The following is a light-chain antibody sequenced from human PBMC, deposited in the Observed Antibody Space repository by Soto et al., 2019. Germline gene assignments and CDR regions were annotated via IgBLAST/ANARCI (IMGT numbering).Light chain of an antibody. V-gene: IGLV1-44*01. CDR3: AAWDDSLNGYV. Sequence: QSVLTQPPSASGTPGQRVTISCSGSSSNIRSYTVNWYKQLPGTAPKLLIYSNDRRPSRVPDRFSGSKSGTSASLAISGLQSEDEADYYCAAWDDSLNGYVFGTGTKATVL. CDR1: SSNIRSYT. J-gene: IGLJ1*01. CDR2: SND.